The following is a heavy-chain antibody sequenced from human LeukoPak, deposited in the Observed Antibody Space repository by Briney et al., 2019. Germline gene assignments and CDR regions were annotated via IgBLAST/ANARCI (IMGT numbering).Heavy chain of an antibody. CDR1: GFTFSTYW. CDR3: ARGYCSSTNCYKNWFDP. CDR2: IKHDGSEI. Sequence: GGSLRLSCAASGFTFSTYWMNWVRQAPGKGLEWVANIKHDGSEINYMDSEKGRFTISRDNAKNSLYLQMTSLRTEDTAVYYCARGYCSSTNCYKNWFDPWGQGTLVTVSS. J-gene: IGHJ5*02. V-gene: IGHV3-7*05. D-gene: IGHD2-2*02.